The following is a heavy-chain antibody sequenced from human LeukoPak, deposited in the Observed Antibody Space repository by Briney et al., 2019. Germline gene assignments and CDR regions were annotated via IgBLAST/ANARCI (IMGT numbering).Heavy chain of an antibody. CDR2: ISGSGGTA. Sequence: PGGSLRLSCAASGFTFSSYDMSWVRQAPGKGLEWVSTISGSGGTAWYADYVKGRFTISRDQSKNTLYLQMSSLRAEDTAVYYCAKHSGTYYYFDYWGQGTLVSVSS. CDR1: GFTFSSYD. J-gene: IGHJ4*02. D-gene: IGHD1-26*01. CDR3: AKHSGTYYYFDY. V-gene: IGHV3-23*01.